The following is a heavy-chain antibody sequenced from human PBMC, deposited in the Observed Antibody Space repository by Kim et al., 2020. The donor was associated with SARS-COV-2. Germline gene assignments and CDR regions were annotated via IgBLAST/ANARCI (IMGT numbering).Heavy chain of an antibody. CDR2: IIPIFGTA. Sequence: SVKVSCKASGGTFSSYAISWVRQAPGQGLEWMGGIIPIFGTANYAQKFQGRVTITADESTSTAYMELSSLRSEDTAVYYCAGLPTVFSNWFDPWGQGTLVTVSS. V-gene: IGHV1-69*13. D-gene: IGHD3-3*01. CDR3: AGLPTVFSNWFDP. CDR1: GGTFSSYA. J-gene: IGHJ5*02.